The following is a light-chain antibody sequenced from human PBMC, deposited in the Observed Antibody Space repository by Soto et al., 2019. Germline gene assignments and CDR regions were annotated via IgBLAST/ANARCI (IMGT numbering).Light chain of an antibody. J-gene: IGKJ5*01. CDR1: QNINPY. CDR2: DAS. V-gene: IGKV3-11*01. Sequence: ASLCLSTGERATLSCKASQNINPYFAWYNQTPGQPPRLLSYDASTRATGIPARFSGSGSGTDFTLTISSLEPEDFEVYYCQQRSNWPITFGQVTLLEIK. CDR3: QQRSNWPIT.